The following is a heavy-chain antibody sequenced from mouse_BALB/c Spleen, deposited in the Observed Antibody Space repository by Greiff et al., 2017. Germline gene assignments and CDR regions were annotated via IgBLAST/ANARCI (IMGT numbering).Heavy chain of an antibody. Sequence: EVKLMESGGGLVKPGGSLKLSCAASGFTFSSYAMSWVRQTPEKRLEWVATISSGGSYTYYPDSVKGRFTISRDNAKNTLYLQMSSLRSEDTAMYYCARPYYRYDDWFAYWGQGTLVTVSA. V-gene: IGHV5-9-3*01. CDR1: GFTFSSYA. CDR3: ARPYYRYDDWFAY. D-gene: IGHD2-14*01. J-gene: IGHJ3*01. CDR2: ISSGGSYT.